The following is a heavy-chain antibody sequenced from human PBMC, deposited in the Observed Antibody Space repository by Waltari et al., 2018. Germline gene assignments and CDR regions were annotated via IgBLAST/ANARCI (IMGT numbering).Heavy chain of an antibody. CDR2: ISSRSDTI. CDR3: ARVVYAMEFDP. V-gene: IGHV3-48*04. CDR1: GFIFSSYS. D-gene: IGHD2-8*01. J-gene: IGHJ5*02. Sequence: EEQLVESGGGLVQPGGSLILSCAASGFIFSSYSMSWVHQAPGKWLEWLSNISSRSDTIFHEDSVKGRFTISRDNGKNSLYLQMNRLRAEDTAVYYCARVVYAMEFDPWGQGTLVTVSS.